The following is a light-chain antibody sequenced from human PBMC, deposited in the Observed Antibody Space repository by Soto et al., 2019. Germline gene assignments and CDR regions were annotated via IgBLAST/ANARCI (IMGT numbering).Light chain of an antibody. V-gene: IGKV3-15*01. CDR2: NTF. CDR1: QSVSSN. Sequence: EIVMTQSPATLSVFPGERATLSCRASQSVSSNLVWYQQKPGQAPKLLIYNTFTRATGIPVRFSGSGSGTEFTLTISSLQSEDLAVYYCQQYNSWPYTFGQDQAGD. J-gene: IGKJ2*01. CDR3: QQYNSWPYT.